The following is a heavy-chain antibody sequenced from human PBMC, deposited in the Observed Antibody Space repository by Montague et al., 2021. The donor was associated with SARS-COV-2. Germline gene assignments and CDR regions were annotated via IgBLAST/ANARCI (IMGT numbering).Heavy chain of an antibody. V-gene: IGHV4-59*02. CDR3: ARENTVTTFGGPYYIDS. D-gene: IGHD4-17*01. CDR1: GSSVRSNN. Sequence: SETLSLTCTVSGSSVRSNNWRWIRHPPGTGQEWIGNIYDSGSTNNNPTXXSRVTITVDTYKNKFSLKLSLVTAADTAVYYCARENTVTTFGGPYYIDSWGQGTLVTVSA. J-gene: IGHJ4*02. CDR2: IYDSGST.